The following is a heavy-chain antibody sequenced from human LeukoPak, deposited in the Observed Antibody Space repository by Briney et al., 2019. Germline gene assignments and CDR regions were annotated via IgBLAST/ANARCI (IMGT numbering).Heavy chain of an antibody. D-gene: IGHD5-18*01. J-gene: IGHJ5*02. CDR3: ARGGYSYGYVWFDP. CDR2: IYYSGST. V-gene: IGHV4-59*01. CDR1: GGSISSYY. Sequence: SETLSLTCTVSGGSISSYYWSWIRQPPGKGLEWIGYIYYSGSTNYNPSLKSRVTISVDTSRNQFSLKLSSVTAADTAVYYCARGGYSYGYVWFDPWGQGTLVTVSS.